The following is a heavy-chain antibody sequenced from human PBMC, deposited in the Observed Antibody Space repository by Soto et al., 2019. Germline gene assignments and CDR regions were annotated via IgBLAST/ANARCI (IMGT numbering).Heavy chain of an antibody. CDR3: ARTLHGDSTGAFDY. D-gene: IGHD2-21*02. CDR1: GFTFSNSG. J-gene: IGHJ4*02. Sequence: PGGSLRLSCAASGFTFSNSGMHWVRQTPGKGLEWVALVSFDGTNQYYADSVKGRFTISRDNFKNTLFLQMHSLRAEDTALYYCARTLHGDSTGAFDYWGLGTLVTVS. CDR2: VSFDGTNQ. V-gene: IGHV3-30*03.